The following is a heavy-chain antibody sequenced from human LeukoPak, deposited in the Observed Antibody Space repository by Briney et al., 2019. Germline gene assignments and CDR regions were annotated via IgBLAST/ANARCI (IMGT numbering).Heavy chain of an antibody. V-gene: IGHV4-39*07. CDR3: ARDDDLVRGVIGY. Sequence: SETLSLTCTVSGGSMSSSGYYSGWIRQPPGKGLEWIGSIYYSGSTYYNPSLRSRVTISVDRTKNQFSLKLSSVTAADTAVYYCARDDDLVRGVIGYWGQGTLVTVSS. CDR2: IYYSGST. CDR1: GGSMSSSGYY. J-gene: IGHJ4*02. D-gene: IGHD3-10*01.